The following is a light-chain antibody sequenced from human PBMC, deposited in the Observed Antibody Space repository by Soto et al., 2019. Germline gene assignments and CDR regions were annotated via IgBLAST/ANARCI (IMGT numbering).Light chain of an antibody. CDR2: EVS. J-gene: IGLJ1*01. CDR1: SSDVGGSKY. CDR3: SSKTSSGTLEV. Sequence: QSALTQPASVSGSPGQSITISCTGSSSDVGGSKYVSWYQQHPGKAPRLMIYEVSYRPSGVSNRFSGSKSGNTASLTVSGLQAEDEADYYCSSKTSSGTLEVFGTGTKGTVL. V-gene: IGLV2-14*01.